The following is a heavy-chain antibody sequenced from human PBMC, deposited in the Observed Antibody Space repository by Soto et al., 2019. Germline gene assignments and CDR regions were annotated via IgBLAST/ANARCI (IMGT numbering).Heavy chain of an antibody. CDR3: ATPGYYYDSSGYYWFDY. V-gene: IGHV4-39*01. J-gene: IGHJ4*02. CDR2: IYYSGST. D-gene: IGHD3-22*01. Sequence: SETLSLTCTVSGGSISSSSYYWGWIRQPPGKGLEWIGSIYYSGSTYYNPSLKSRVTISVDASKNQFSLKLSSVTAADTAVYYCATPGYYYDSSGYYWFDYWGQGTLVTVSS. CDR1: GGSISSSSYY.